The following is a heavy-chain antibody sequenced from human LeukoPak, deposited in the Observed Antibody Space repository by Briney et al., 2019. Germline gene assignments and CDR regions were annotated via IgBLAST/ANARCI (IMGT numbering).Heavy chain of an antibody. V-gene: IGHV4-34*01. Sequence: SETLSLTCAVYGGSFSGYYWSWIRQPPGKGLEWIGEINHSGSTNYNPSLKSRVTISVDTSKNQFSLKLSSVTAADTAVYYCARGDRGYSYGYGENYFDYWGQGTLVTVSS. J-gene: IGHJ4*02. D-gene: IGHD5-18*01. CDR2: INHSGST. CDR1: GGSFSGYY. CDR3: ARGDRGYSYGYGENYFDY.